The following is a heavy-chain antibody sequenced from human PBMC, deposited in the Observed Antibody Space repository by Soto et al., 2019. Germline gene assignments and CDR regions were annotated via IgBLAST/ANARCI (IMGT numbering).Heavy chain of an antibody. CDR2: MNPYSNNA. D-gene: IGHD3-22*01. Sequence: QAQLVQSGTEVKKPGASVKVSCQASGYTFTNYDIFWMRQATGEGLEWMGWMNPYSNNAGYAEKLQGRVTMTRDTSISTAYMELSGLTSEDTAVYYCARGASYYYDKHGDYRNWCFDLWGRGTLLRVSS. J-gene: IGHJ2*01. V-gene: IGHV1-8*01. CDR1: GYTFTNYD. CDR3: ARGASYYYDKHGDYRNWCFDL.